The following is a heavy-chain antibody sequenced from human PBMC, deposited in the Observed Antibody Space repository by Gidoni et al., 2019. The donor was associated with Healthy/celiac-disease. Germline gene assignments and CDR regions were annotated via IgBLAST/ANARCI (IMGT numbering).Heavy chain of an antibody. Sequence: QVQLQQSGPGLVKPSQTLSLTCAISGDSVSRNSVAWNWIRQSPSRGLEWLGRTYYRSKWYHDYAVSVKSRITINPDTSKNQFSLQLNSVTPEDTAVYYCARDPNSSPIYYYYGMDVWGQGTTVTVSS. CDR2: TYYRSKWYH. CDR1: GDSVSRNSVA. V-gene: IGHV6-1*01. J-gene: IGHJ6*02. D-gene: IGHD6-13*01. CDR3: ARDPNSSPIYYYYGMDV.